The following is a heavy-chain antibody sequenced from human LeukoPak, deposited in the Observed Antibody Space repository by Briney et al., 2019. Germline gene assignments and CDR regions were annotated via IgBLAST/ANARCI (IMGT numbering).Heavy chain of an antibody. J-gene: IGHJ4*02. CDR2: IYIRGTT. D-gene: IGHD2-8*02. CDR1: GGSISSGSCY. V-gene: IGHV4-61*02. CDR3: ARGYWFYFDY. Sequence: SETLSLTCTVSGGSISSGSCYWSWIRQPAGKGLEWIGRIYIRGTTTYNPSLKSRVSISVDTSKNQFSLRLSSVTAADTAVYYCARGYWFYFDYWGQGTLVTVSS.